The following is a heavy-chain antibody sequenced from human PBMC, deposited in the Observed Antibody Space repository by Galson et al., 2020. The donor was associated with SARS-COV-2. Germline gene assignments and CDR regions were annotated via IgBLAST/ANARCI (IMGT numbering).Heavy chain of an antibody. Sequence: GQGLEWMGWMNTDSGNTDYAQKFQGRVTMTRNTSISTAYMELSSLRSEDTAVYYCSRSMIRGVLDSWGQGTLVTVSS. CDR3: SRSMIRGVLDS. D-gene: IGHD3-10*01. J-gene: IGHJ4*02. CDR2: MNTDSGNT. V-gene: IGHV1-8*01.